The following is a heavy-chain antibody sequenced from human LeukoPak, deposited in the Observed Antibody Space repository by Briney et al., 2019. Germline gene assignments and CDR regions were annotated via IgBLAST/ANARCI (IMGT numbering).Heavy chain of an antibody. CDR1: GFTFSSYA. Sequence: TGGSLRLSCAASGFTFSSYAMSWVRQAPGKGLEWVSSISGSGGSTYYADSVKGRFTISRDNSKNTLYLQMNSLRGEDTAVYYCAKDPIAVAGNNYYGMDVWGQGTTVTVSS. V-gene: IGHV3-23*01. J-gene: IGHJ6*02. CDR2: ISGSGGST. D-gene: IGHD6-19*01. CDR3: AKDPIAVAGNNYYGMDV.